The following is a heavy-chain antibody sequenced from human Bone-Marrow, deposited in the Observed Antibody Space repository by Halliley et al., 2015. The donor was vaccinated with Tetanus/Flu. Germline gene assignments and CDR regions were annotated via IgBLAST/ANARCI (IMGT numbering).Heavy chain of an antibody. D-gene: IGHD3-22*01. J-gene: IGHJ3*02. CDR3: ALYYEDSDYDAFDI. CDR2: ISSSSTYI. V-gene: IGHV3-21*01. Sequence: WVSSISSSSTYIKYADSVKGRFTISRDNAKNSVFLQMDSLRGEDTAMYYCALYYEDSDYDAFDIWGQGTMVTVSS.